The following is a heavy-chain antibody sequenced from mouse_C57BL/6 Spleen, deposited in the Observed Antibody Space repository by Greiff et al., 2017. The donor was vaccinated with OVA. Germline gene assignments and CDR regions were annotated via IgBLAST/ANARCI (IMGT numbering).Heavy chain of an antibody. J-gene: IGHJ2*01. CDR1: GFTFSDYY. Sequence: EVMLVESEGGLVQPGSSMKLSCTASGFTFSDYYMAWVRQVPEKGLEWVANINYDGSSTYYLDSLKSRFIISRDNAKNILYLQMSSLKSEDTATYYCARDKANWSFDYWGQGTTLTVSS. D-gene: IGHD4-1*01. CDR2: INYDGSST. CDR3: ARDKANWSFDY. V-gene: IGHV5-16*01.